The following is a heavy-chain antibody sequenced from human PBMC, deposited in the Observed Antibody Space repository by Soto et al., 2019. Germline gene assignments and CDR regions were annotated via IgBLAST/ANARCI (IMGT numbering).Heavy chain of an antibody. CDR2: VYYTGTT. D-gene: IGHD3-3*01. CDR3: ARDSGHYDFWSGYPNYGMDV. J-gene: IGHJ6*02. Sequence: SETLSLTCTVSGGSISSYFYIWVRQPPGKGLEWIGSVYYTGTTDYNPSLKSRVPLSVDTSKNQFSLKLSSVTAADTAVYYCARDSGHYDFWSGYPNYGMDVWGQGTTVTVSS. V-gene: IGHV4-59*12. CDR1: GGSISSYF.